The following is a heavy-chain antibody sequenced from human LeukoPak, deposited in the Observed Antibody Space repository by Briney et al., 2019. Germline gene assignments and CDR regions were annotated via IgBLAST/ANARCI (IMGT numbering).Heavy chain of an antibody. Sequence: GGSLRLSCAASGYTFGDYGMSWVRQVPGKGLEWVSYISSSGSTIYYADSVKGRFTISRDNAKNSLYLQMNSLRSEDTAVYYCARTHCSGGSCYSVYFDYWGQGTLVTVSS. V-gene: IGHV3-11*01. D-gene: IGHD2-15*01. CDR3: ARTHCSGGSCYSVYFDY. J-gene: IGHJ4*02. CDR1: GYTFGDYG. CDR2: ISSSGSTI.